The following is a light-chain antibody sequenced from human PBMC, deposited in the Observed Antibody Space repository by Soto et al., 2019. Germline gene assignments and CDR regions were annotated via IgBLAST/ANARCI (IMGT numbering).Light chain of an antibody. CDR2: GAS. CDR3: QQYNNWPPVT. V-gene: IGKV3-15*01. Sequence: EIVMTQSPATLSVSPGERATLSCRASQSVYNNLDWYQQKPVQAPILLIYGASTRATGIPATFSGSGSGPEFTLTLSSLQSEDLGVYFCQQYNNWPPVTFRTGTKGDIK. CDR1: QSVYNN. J-gene: IGKJ3*01.